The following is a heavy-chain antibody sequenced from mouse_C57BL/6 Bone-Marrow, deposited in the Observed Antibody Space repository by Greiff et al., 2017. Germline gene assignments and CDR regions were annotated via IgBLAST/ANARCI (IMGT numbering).Heavy chain of an antibody. V-gene: IGHV5-6*01. D-gene: IGHD1-1*02. CDR3: ARLLYG. Sequence: EVKVVESGGDLVKPGGPLKLSCAASGFTFSSYGMSWVRQTPDKRLEWVATISSGGSYTYYPDSVKGRFTISRDNAKNTLYLQMSSLKSEDTAMYYCARLLYGRGQGTLVTVSA. CDR1: GFTFSSYG. J-gene: IGHJ3*01. CDR2: ISSGGSYT.